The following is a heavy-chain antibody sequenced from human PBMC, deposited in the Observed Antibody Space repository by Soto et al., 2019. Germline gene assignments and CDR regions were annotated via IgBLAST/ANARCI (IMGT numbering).Heavy chain of an antibody. CDR3: ARGPCSSTSCDNWFDP. Sequence: PGESLKISCKGSGYSFTSYWIGWVRQMPGKGLEWMGTIYPGDSDTRYSPSFQGQVTISADKSISTAYLQWSSLKASDTAMYYCARGPCSSTSCDNWFDPWGQGTLVTVSS. J-gene: IGHJ5*02. V-gene: IGHV5-51*01. CDR2: IYPGDSDT. CDR1: GYSFTSYW. D-gene: IGHD2-2*01.